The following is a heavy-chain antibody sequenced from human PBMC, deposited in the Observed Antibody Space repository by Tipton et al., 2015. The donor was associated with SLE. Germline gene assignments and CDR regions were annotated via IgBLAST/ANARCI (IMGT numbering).Heavy chain of an antibody. CDR1: GGSISSSSYY. CDR2: IYYRGST. Sequence: LRLSCTVSGGSISSSSYYWGWIRQPPGKGLEWIGSIYYRGSTYYNPSLKSRVTISVDTSKNQFSLKLSSVTAADTAVYYCARLREDYPFDYWGQGTLVTVSS. CDR3: ARLREDYPFDY. V-gene: IGHV4-39*01. D-gene: IGHD4-11*01. J-gene: IGHJ4*02.